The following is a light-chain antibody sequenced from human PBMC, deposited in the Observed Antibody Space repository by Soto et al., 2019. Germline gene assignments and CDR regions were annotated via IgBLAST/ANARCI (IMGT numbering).Light chain of an antibody. J-gene: IGLJ1*01. V-gene: IGLV2-14*01. CDR1: SSDVGGYIY. CDR3: RSYTTSSSYV. Sequence: QALLTQPAYVSGSPGQSITISCTGTSSDVGGYIYVSWYQQHPGKAPKLMIYDVTSRPSGVSYRFSGSKSGNTASLTISGLQAEDEADYYRRSYTTSSSYVFGTGTKVTVL. CDR2: DVT.